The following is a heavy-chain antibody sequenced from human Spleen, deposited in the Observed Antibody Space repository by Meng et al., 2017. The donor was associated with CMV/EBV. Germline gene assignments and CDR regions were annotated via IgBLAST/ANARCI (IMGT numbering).Heavy chain of an antibody. V-gene: IGHV1-2*02. J-gene: IGHJ3*02. D-gene: IGHD2-2*01. CDR2: INPNSGDT. Sequence: ASVKVSCKASGYIFTDHNIHWVRQAPGQGLEWMGRINPNSGDTNYAQKFQGRVTMTRDTSISTAYMELSRLRSDDTAVYYCARSPREGYCSSTSCYPTHDAFDIWGQGTMVTVSS. CDR1: GYIFTDHN. CDR3: ARSPREGYCSSTSCYPTHDAFDI.